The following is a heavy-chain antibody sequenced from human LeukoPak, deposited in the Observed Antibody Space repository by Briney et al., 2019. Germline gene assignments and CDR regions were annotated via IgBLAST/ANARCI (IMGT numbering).Heavy chain of an antibody. CDR1: GFAFSVYA. V-gene: IGHV3-23*01. Sequence: GGSLRLACAASGFAFSVYAMSWLRQPPGKGLEWVSTINANSGTTSYAASVRGRFSISRDNSKNTLYLQMNTLRADDTATYYCAKPISGGLAVTADWFHPWGQGTLVVVSS. CDR2: INANSGTT. CDR3: AKPISGGLAVTADWFHP. J-gene: IGHJ5*01. D-gene: IGHD6-19*01.